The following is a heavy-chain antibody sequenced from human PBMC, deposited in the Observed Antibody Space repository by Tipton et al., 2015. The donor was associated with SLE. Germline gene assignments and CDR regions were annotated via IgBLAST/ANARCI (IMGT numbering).Heavy chain of an antibody. CDR1: GGSMSNYY. D-gene: IGHD2-2*02. V-gene: IGHV4-59*01. Sequence: TLSLTCTVSGGSMSNYYWNWIRQSPGKGLEWIGYIHHTGNTNYNPSLKSRVTISVDTSKNQFSLKLSSVTAADTAVYYCARGISYCNTTSCYNYMDAWGKGTTVTVSS. J-gene: IGHJ6*03. CDR3: ARGISYCNTTSCYNYMDA. CDR2: IHHTGNT.